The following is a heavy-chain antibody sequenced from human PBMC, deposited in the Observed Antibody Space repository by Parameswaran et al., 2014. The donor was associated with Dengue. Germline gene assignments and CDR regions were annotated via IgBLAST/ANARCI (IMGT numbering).Heavy chain of an antibody. Sequence: VRQAPGKALEWLALIYWDDDKRYSPSLKSRLSITKDTSKNQVVLTMTNMDPVDTATYYCAQRRPGVSNIWDGGVFDHWGQGTLVTVSS. J-gene: IGHJ4*02. CDR2: IYWDDDK. D-gene: IGHD3-16*01. V-gene: IGHV2-5*02. CDR3: AQRRPGVSNIWDGGVFDH.